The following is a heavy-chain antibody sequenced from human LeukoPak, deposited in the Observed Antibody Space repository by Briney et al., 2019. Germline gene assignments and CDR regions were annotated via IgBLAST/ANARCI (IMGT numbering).Heavy chain of an antibody. J-gene: IGHJ5*02. V-gene: IGHV4-34*01. CDR1: GGSISSYY. Sequence: SETLSLTCTVSGGSISSYYWSWIRQPPGKGLEWIGEINDSGSSNYNPSIKSRVIISVDTSKNQFSLKLSSVTAADTAVYYCARRSGKAVAGINWFDPWGQGTLLTVSS. CDR2: INDSGSS. D-gene: IGHD6-19*01. CDR3: ARRSGKAVAGINWFDP.